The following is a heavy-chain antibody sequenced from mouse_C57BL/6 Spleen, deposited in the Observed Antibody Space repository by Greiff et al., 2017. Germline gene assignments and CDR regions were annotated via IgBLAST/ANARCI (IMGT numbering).Heavy chain of an antibody. CDR3: ARCHYYGSSSYYFDY. CDR1: GYTFTSYW. CDR2: IHPNSGST. J-gene: IGHJ2*01. D-gene: IGHD1-1*01. V-gene: IGHV1-64*01. Sequence: QVQLQQSGAELVKPGASVKLSCKASGYTFTSYWMHWVKQRPGQGLEWIGMIHPNSGSTNYNEKFKSKATLTVDKSSSTAYMQLSSPTSEDSAVYYCARCHYYGSSSYYFDYWGQGTTLTVSS.